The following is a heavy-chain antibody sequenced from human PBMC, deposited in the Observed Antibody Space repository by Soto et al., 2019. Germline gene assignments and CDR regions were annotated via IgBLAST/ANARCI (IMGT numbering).Heavy chain of an antibody. CDR1: GDTFTSYS. D-gene: IGHD4-17*01. Sequence: ASVKVSCKASGDTFTSYSMHWVRQAPGQRLEWMGWINAGNGNTKYSQKFQGRVTITRDTSASTAYMELSSLRSEDTAVYYCARRDDYGDYGLFDYWGQGTLVTVSS. CDR2: INAGNGNT. V-gene: IGHV1-3*01. J-gene: IGHJ4*02. CDR3: ARRDDYGDYGLFDY.